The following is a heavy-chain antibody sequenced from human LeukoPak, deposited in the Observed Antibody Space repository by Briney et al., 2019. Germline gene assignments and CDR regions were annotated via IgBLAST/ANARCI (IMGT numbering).Heavy chain of an antibody. CDR2: VLYSGST. CDR1: GGSISNYR. Sequence: SETLSLTCIVAGGSISNYRWSWIRQPPGKGLEWIGCVLYSGSTNYNPSLRSRVTISVDTSKNQFSLTLSSVTAADTAVYYCARDTRPFDNWGQGTLVTVSS. J-gene: IGHJ4*02. V-gene: IGHV4-59*01. CDR3: ARDTRPFDN. D-gene: IGHD6-6*01.